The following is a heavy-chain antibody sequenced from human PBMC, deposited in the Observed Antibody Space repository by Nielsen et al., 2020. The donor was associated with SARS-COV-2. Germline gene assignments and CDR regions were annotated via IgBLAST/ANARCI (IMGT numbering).Heavy chain of an antibody. Sequence: GSLRLSCTVSGGSISSSSYYWGWIRQPPGKGLEWIGSIYYSGSTYCNPSLKSRVTISVDTSKDQFSLKLSSVTAADTAVYYCARTYYYDSSGYHRYYFDYWGQGTLVTVSS. CDR2: IYYSGST. CDR3: ARTYYYDSSGYHRYYFDY. CDR1: GGSISSSSYY. J-gene: IGHJ4*02. V-gene: IGHV4-39*01. D-gene: IGHD3-22*01.